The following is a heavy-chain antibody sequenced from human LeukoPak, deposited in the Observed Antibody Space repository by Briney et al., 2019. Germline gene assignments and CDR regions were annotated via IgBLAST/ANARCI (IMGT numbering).Heavy chain of an antibody. D-gene: IGHD2-2*01. V-gene: IGHV1-2*02. Sequence: GASVKVSCKASGYTFTGYYMHWVRQAPGQGLEWMGWINPNSGGTNYAQKFQGRVTMTRNTSISTAYMELSSLRSEDTAVYYCARGANLKWGGWVVVPAAYYFDYWGQGTLVTVSS. CDR1: GYTFTGYY. CDR2: INPNSGGT. CDR3: ARGANLKWGGWVVVPAAYYFDY. J-gene: IGHJ4*02.